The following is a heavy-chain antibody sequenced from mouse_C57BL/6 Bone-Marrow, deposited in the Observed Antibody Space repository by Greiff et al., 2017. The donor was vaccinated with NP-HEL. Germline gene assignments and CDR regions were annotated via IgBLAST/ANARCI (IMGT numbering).Heavy chain of an antibody. J-gene: IGHJ1*03. CDR1: GYTFTDYN. V-gene: IGHV1-18*01. CDR3: ARGSISYCGGLDV. CDR2: INPNNGGT. D-gene: IGHD1-1*01. Sequence: VHVKQSGPELVKPGASVKIPCKASGYTFTDYNMDWVKQSHGKSLEWIGDINPNNGGTNYNQKFKGKATLTVDKSSSTTYMELSSLTSEDTAVYYCARGSISYCGGLDVWGTGTTVTVSS.